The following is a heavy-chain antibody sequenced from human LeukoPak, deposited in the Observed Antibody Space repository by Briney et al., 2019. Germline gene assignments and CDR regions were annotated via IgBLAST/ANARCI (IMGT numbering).Heavy chain of an antibody. Sequence: SETLSLTCAVYGGSFSGYYWSWIRQPPGKGLEWIGEINHSGSTNYNPSLKSRVTISVDTSKNQFSLKLSSVTAADTAVYYCARKGRVNWNYVSAVMQKNNWFDPWGQGTLVTVSS. V-gene: IGHV4-34*01. CDR1: GGSFSGYY. J-gene: IGHJ5*02. D-gene: IGHD1-7*01. CDR3: ARKGRVNWNYVSAVMQKNNWFDP. CDR2: INHSGST.